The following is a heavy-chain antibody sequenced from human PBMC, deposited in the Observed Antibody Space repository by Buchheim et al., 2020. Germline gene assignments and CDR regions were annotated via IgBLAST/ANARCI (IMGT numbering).Heavy chain of an antibody. CDR3: AKDGQWLDPYFDY. Sequence: QVQLVESGGGVVQPGRSLRLSCAASGFTFSSYVMHWVRQAPGKGLEWVAFIRYDGSNKYYADSVKGRFTXYRDNSKNTLYLQMNSLRAEDTAVYYCAKDGQWLDPYFDYWGQGTL. J-gene: IGHJ4*02. CDR1: GFTFSSYV. D-gene: IGHD6-19*01. CDR2: IRYDGSNK. V-gene: IGHV3-30*02.